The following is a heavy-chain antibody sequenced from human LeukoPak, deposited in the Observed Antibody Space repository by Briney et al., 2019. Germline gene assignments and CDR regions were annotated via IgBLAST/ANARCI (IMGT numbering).Heavy chain of an antibody. Sequence: SETLSLTCTVSGSSISSGDYYWSWIRQPPGKGLEWIGYIYYSGSTYYNPSLKSRVTISVDTSKNQFSLKLSSVTAADTAVYYCARSHSGRDAFDVWGQGTMVTVSS. J-gene: IGHJ3*01. V-gene: IGHV4-30-4*01. CDR2: IYYSGST. CDR1: GSSISSGDYY. CDR3: ARSHSGRDAFDV. D-gene: IGHD3-10*01.